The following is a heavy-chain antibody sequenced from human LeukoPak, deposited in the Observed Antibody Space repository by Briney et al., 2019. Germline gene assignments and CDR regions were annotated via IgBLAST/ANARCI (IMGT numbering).Heavy chain of an antibody. CDR3: ARVQDWNGFDY. CDR2: ISSSSSYI. V-gene: IGHV3-21*01. J-gene: IGHJ4*02. CDR1: GFTFSSYS. D-gene: IGHD1-1*01. Sequence: GGSLRLSCAASGFTFSSYSMNWVRQAPGKGLEWVSSISSSSSYIYYADSVKGRFTISRDNAKNSLYQQMNSLRAEDTAVYYCARVQDWNGFDYWGQGTLVTVSS.